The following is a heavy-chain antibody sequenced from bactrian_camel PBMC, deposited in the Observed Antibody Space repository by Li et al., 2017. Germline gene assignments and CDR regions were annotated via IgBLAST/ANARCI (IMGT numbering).Heavy chain of an antibody. CDR2: IYTRDGTT. V-gene: IGHV3S54*01. J-gene: IGHJ6*01. CDR3: AAEGRPEGSLSFYSDYADCVRGRRPTPKGS. CDR1: GRVAKNS. Sequence: QVQLVESGGGSVQTGGSLKLSCASSGRVAKNSMGWIRQSPGNEREVLAAIYTRDGTTHYADSVKGRFTISQDNAKNTLYLQMTSLEVEDTGMYYCAAEGRPEGSLSFYSDYADCVRGRRPTPKGSWGQGTQVTVS. D-gene: IGHD4*01.